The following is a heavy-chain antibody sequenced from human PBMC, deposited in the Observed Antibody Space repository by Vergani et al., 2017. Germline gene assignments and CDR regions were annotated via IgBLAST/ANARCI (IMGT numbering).Heavy chain of an antibody. V-gene: IGHV1-18*01. CDR1: GCTFSSYA. D-gene: IGHD3-22*01. J-gene: IGHJ4*02. Sequence: QVQLVQSGAEVKKPGSSVKVSCKASGCTFSSYAISWVRQAPGQGLEWMGGISVHNGDTNYAQKFRGRVTMTTDTSTNTAYMELTSLRSDDTAVYFCATAGSYFESSAYTYWGQGTLVTVSS. CDR2: ISVHNGDT. CDR3: ATAGSYFESSAYTY.